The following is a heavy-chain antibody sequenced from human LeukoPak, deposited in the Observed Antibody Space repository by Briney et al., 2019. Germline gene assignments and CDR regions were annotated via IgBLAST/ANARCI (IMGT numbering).Heavy chain of an antibody. CDR1: GFTFSSYA. CDR3: ARDPGTTSGSLDY. Sequence: GGSLRLSCAASGFTFSSYAMHWVRQAPGKGLEWVAVISYDGSNKYYADSVKGRFTISRDNSKNTLYLQMNSLRAEDTAVYYCARDPGTTSGSLDYWGQGTLVTVSS. D-gene: IGHD1-1*01. CDR2: ISYDGSNK. J-gene: IGHJ4*02. V-gene: IGHV3-30-3*01.